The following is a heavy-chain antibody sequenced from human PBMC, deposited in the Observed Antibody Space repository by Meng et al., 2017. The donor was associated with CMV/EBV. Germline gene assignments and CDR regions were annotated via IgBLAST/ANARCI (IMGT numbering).Heavy chain of an antibody. Sequence: HVQVHEPAQGMVKSSDHVPLSWTRPGGSINRLYCSWIRQPAGKGLVWIGRIYTSGSTNYNPSLKSRVTMSVDTSKIRFALKLSSVTAADTAVYYCARVFPPLAAADYWQNNWFDPWGQGTLVTVSS. J-gene: IGHJ5*02. V-gene: IGHV4-4*07. CDR1: GGSINRLY. CDR2: IYTSGST. D-gene: IGHD6-13*01. CDR3: ARVFPPLAAADYWQNNWFDP.